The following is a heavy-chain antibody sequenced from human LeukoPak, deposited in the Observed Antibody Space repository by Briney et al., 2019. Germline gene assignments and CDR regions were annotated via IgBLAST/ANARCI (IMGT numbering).Heavy chain of an antibody. D-gene: IGHD4-17*01. CDR1: GGSFSGYY. V-gene: IGHV4-34*01. CDR3: ARGRRFPDV. CDR2: INHSGST. Sequence: SETLSLTCAVYGGSFSGYYWSWIRQPPGKGLEWIGEINHSGSTNYNPSLKSRVTISVDTSKNQFSPKLSSVTAADTAVYYCARGRRFPDVWGKGTTVTVSS. J-gene: IGHJ6*04.